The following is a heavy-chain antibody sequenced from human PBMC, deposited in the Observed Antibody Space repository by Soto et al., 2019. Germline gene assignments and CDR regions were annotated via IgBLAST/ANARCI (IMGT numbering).Heavy chain of an antibody. CDR1: GFTFINTW. J-gene: IGHJ4*02. CDR2: IKSKADGGTT. CDR3: TKVRTY. V-gene: IGHV3-15*07. Sequence: GGSLRLSCAASGFTFINTWMNWVRQAPGGGLEWVGRIKSKADGGTTDYAAPVKGRFTISRDDSINTLYLYMNDLKAEDTAVYYCTKVRTYWGQGTQVTVSS.